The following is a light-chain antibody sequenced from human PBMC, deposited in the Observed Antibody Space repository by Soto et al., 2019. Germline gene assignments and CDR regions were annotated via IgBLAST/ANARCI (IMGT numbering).Light chain of an antibody. CDR3: IRDINYPWT. CDR2: GAS. CDR1: QGIGNA. V-gene: IGKV1-6*01. Sequence: AIQMTQSPSSLSASVGDRVTISCRASQGIGNALGWYQQKPWKPPKVLIYGASHLQGGVPPRFSGSVFGTGFDLAISYLQPKDSASYYCIRDINYPWTFGQGTKVDIK. J-gene: IGKJ1*01.